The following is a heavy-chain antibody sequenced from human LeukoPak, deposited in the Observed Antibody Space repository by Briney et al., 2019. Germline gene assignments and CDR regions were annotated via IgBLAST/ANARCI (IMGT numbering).Heavy chain of an antibody. V-gene: IGHV3-30*18. D-gene: IGHD1-14*01. CDR1: GFTFSSYG. CDR3: AKDRELTPVNRLADAFDI. CDR2: ISYDGSNK. Sequence: GGSLRLSCAASGFTFSSYGMHWVRQAPGKGLEWVAVISYDGSNKYYADSVKGRFTISRDNSKNTLYLQMNSLRAEDTAVYYCAKDRELTPVNRLADAFDIWGQGTMVTVSS. J-gene: IGHJ3*02.